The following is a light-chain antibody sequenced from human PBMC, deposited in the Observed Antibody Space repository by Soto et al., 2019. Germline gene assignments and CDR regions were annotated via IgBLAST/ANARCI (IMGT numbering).Light chain of an antibody. V-gene: IGKV3-20*01. J-gene: IGKJ1*01. CDR1: QNIDNSF. Sequence: EIVLTQSPGTLSLSPGERATLSCRASQNIDNSFLAWYQQKPGQAPRFLIYVASTRATGIPARFSASGSGTDFTLSISRVEPEDFAVYYCQQYGTSPWTFGQGTKVEIK. CDR2: VAS. CDR3: QQYGTSPWT.